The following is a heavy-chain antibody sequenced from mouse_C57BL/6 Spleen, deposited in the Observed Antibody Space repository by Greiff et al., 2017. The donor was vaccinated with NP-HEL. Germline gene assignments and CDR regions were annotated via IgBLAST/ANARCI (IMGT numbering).Heavy chain of an antibody. Sequence: EVNVVESGGGLVKPGGSLKLSCAASGFTFSDYGMHWVRQAPEKGLEWVAYISSGSSTIYYADTVKGRFTISRDNAKNTLFLQMTSLRSEDTAMYYCARGDGYYGDYWGQGTTLTVSS. J-gene: IGHJ2*01. V-gene: IGHV5-17*01. CDR2: ISSGSSTI. CDR3: ARGDGYYGDY. CDR1: GFTFSDYG. D-gene: IGHD2-3*01.